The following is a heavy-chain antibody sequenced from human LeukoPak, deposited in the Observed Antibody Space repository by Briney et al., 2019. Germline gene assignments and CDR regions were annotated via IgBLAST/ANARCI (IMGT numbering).Heavy chain of an antibody. V-gene: IGHV4-4*07. J-gene: IGHJ6*03. CDR1: GGSISSYY. D-gene: IGHD6-13*01. Sequence: SETLSLTCTVSGGSISSYYWSWIRQPAGKGLEWIGRIYTSGSTNYNPSLKSRVTMSVDTSKNQFSLKLSSVTAADTAVYYCARDQVSSSWRGSYYYYMDVWGKGTTVTVSS. CDR2: IYTSGST. CDR3: ARDQVSSSWRGSYYYYMDV.